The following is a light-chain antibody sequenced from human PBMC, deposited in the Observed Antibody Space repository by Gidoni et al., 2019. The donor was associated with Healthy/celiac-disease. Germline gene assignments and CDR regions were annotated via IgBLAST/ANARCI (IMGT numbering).Light chain of an antibody. CDR3: AAWDDSLSGHVV. Sequence: QSVLTHPPSASGTPGPRVTISCSGSSSNIGSNYVYWYQQLPGTAPKLLIYRNNQRPSGVPDRFSGSKSGTSASLAISGLRSEDEAEYYCAAWDDSLSGHVVFGGGTKLTVL. J-gene: IGLJ2*01. V-gene: IGLV1-47*01. CDR1: SSNIGSNY. CDR2: RNN.